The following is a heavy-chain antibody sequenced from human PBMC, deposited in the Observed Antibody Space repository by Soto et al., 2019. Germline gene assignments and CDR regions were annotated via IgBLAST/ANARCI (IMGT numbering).Heavy chain of an antibody. CDR1: GYTFTSYD. CDR3: ARMRDGYNSHFDY. V-gene: IGHV1-8*01. D-gene: IGHD5-12*01. CDR2: MNPNSGNT. Sequence: ASVKVSCKASGYTFTSYDINWVRQATGQGLERMGWMNPNSGNTGYAQKFQGRLTISKDTSKNQVVLTMTNMDPVDTATYYCARMRDGYNSHFDYWGQGTLVTVSS. J-gene: IGHJ4*02.